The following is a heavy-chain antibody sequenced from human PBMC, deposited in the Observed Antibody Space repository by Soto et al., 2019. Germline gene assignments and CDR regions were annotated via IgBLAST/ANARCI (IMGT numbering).Heavy chain of an antibody. CDR1: GGSISSGGYY. D-gene: IGHD3-10*01. Sequence: QVQLQESGPGLVKPSQTLSLTCTVSGGSISSGGYYWSWIRQHPGKGLEWIGYIYYSGSTYYNPSLKSRVTLSVDTSENQFSLKLNSVTAADTAVYYCARVPRSYYGSETNWFDPWGQGTLVTVSS. CDR2: IYYSGST. CDR3: ARVPRSYYGSETNWFDP. J-gene: IGHJ5*02. V-gene: IGHV4-31*03.